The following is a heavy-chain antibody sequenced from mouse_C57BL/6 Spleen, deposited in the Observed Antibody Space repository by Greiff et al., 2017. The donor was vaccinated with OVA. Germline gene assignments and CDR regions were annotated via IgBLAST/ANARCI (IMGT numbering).Heavy chain of an antibody. J-gene: IGHJ2*01. V-gene: IGHV7-3*01. CDR2: IRNKANGYTT. Sequence: EVKLVESGGGLVQPGGSLSLSCAASGFTFTDYYMSWVRQPPGKALEWLGFIRNKANGYTTEYSASVKGRFTISRDNSQSILYLQMNALRAEDSATYYCARYYDGSFDYWGQGTTLTVSS. CDR1: GFTFTDYY. D-gene: IGHD1-1*01. CDR3: ARYYDGSFDY.